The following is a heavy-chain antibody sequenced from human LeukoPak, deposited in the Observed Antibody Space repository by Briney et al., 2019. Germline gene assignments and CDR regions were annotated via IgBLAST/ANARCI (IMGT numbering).Heavy chain of an antibody. J-gene: IGHJ4*02. CDR3: ARSYSSSSYVY. CDR1: GGSISSHY. D-gene: IGHD6-13*01. V-gene: IGHV4-59*11. Sequence: PSETLSLTCTVSGGSISSHYWSWIRQPPGKGLEWNGNIYYSGSTNYNPSLKSRVTISVDTSKNQFSLKLSSVTAADTAVYYCARSYSSSSYVYWGQGILVTVSS. CDR2: IYYSGST.